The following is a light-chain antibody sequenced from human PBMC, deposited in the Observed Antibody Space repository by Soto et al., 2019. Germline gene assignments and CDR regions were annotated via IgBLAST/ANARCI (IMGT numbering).Light chain of an antibody. V-gene: IGLV2-14*03. Sequence: QSALTQPASLSGSPGQSITISCTGTSSDVGGYNYVSWYQQHPGKAPKLMIYDVSNRPSGVSNRLSGSKSGNTASLTISGLQAEDEADYYCSSYSASSTTHYVFGTGTKLTVL. CDR3: SSYSASSTTHYV. CDR2: DVS. J-gene: IGLJ1*01. CDR1: SSDVGGYNY.